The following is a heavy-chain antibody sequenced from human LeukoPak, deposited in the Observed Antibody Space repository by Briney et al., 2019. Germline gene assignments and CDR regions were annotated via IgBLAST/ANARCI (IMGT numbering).Heavy chain of an antibody. D-gene: IGHD6-13*01. CDR2: ISNSGSAI. V-gene: IGHV3-11*04. CDR1: GFTFGDYF. Sequence: PGGSLRLSCAASGFTFGDYFMSWVRQAPGKGLEWVSYISNSGSAIYYADSVKGRFTISRDNAKSSLYLQMNGLRAEDTAVYYCARVRGQQLVSSVDYWGQGTLVTVSS. J-gene: IGHJ4*02. CDR3: ARVRGQQLVSSVDY.